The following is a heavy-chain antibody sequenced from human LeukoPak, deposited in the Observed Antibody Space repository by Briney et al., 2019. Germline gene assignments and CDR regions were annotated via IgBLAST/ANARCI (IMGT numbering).Heavy chain of an antibody. Sequence: GSLRLSCAASGFALTTNAVSWVRQAPGKGLEWVSTLSGSGANTYYADSVKGRFTISRDNSQNTLYLQMNSLRAEDAAVYYCAKTWSSIWSYFDYWGQGTLVTVSS. CDR1: GFALTTNA. D-gene: IGHD6-13*01. J-gene: IGHJ4*02. V-gene: IGHV3-23*01. CDR3: AKTWSSIWSYFDY. CDR2: LSGSGANT.